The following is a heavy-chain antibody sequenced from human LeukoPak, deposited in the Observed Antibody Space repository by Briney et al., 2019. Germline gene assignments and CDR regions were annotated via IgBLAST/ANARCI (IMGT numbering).Heavy chain of an antibody. CDR1: GFTFTSSA. Sequence: ASVKVSCKASGFTFTSSAVQWVRQARGQRLEWIGWIVVGSGNTNYAQKFQERVTITRDMSTSTAYMELSSLRSEDTAVYYCAEDWQQPTYYNYGMNFWGQGTTVPVSS. CDR3: AEDWQQPTYYNYGMNF. J-gene: IGHJ6*02. CDR2: IVVGSGNT. V-gene: IGHV1-58*01. D-gene: IGHD6-13*01.